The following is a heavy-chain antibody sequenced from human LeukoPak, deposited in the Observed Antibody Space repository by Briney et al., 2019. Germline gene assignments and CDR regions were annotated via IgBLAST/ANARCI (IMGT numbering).Heavy chain of an antibody. J-gene: IGHJ1*01. CDR2: INSDGSCT. D-gene: IGHD2-21*02. V-gene: IGHV3-74*01. Sequence: GGSLRLSCAASGFTFSSYWMHWVRQAPGKGLVWVSRINSDGSCTSYADSVKGRFTISRDNAKSTLYLQMNSLRAEDTAVYYCARVDCGGDCYSAEYFQHWGQGTLVTVSS. CDR3: ARVDCGGDCYSAEYFQH. CDR1: GFTFSSYW.